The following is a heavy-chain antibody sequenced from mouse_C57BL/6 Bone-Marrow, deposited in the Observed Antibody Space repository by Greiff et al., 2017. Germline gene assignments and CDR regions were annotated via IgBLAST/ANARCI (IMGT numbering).Heavy chain of an antibody. D-gene: IGHD1-1*01. CDR1: GYTFTSYW. J-gene: IGHJ4*01. CDR2: IYPGSGST. CDR3: ARERGLLPYTMDY. Sequence: VQLQQPGAELVKPGASVKMSCKASGYTFTSYWITWVKQRPGQGLEWIGDIYPGSGSTNYNEKFKSKATLTADTSSSTAYMQLSSLTSEDSAVYYCARERGLLPYTMDYWGQGTSVTVSA. V-gene: IGHV1-55*01.